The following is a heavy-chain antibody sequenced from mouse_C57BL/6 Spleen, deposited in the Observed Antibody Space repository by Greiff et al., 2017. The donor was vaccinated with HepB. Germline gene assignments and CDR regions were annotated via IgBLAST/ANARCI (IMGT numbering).Heavy chain of an antibody. Sequence: VQLQQSGPELVKPGASVKISCKASGYAFSSSWMNWVKQRPGKGLEWIGRIYPGDGDTNYNGKFKGKATLTADKSSSTAYMQLSSLTSEDSAVYFCAREEIYGSSPYYAMDYWGQGTSVTVSS. V-gene: IGHV1-82*01. J-gene: IGHJ4*01. D-gene: IGHD1-1*01. CDR3: AREEIYGSSPYYAMDY. CDR2: IYPGDGDT. CDR1: GYAFSSSW.